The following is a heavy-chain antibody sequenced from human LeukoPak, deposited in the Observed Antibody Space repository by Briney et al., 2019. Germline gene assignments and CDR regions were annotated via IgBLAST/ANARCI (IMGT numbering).Heavy chain of an antibody. V-gene: IGHV3-21*01. CDR2: ISSSSSYI. CDR3: ARDYCSSTSCYFDY. Sequence: GGSLRLSCAASGFTFSSYSMNWVRQAPGKGLEWVSSISSSSSYIYYADSVKGRFTISRDNAKNSLYPQMNSLRAEDTAVYYCARDYCSSTSCYFDYWGQGTPVTVSS. J-gene: IGHJ4*02. D-gene: IGHD2-2*01. CDR1: GFTFSSYS.